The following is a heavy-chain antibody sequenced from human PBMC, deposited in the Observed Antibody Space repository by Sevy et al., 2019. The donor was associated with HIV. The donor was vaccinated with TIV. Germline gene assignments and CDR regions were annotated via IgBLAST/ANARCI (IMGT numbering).Heavy chain of an antibody. CDR1: GYSLTKLS. Sequence: ASVKVSCKVSGYSLTKLSMHWVRQAPGKGLEWMGGFDPEDGETIYAQKFQGRVTMTEDTSTDTAYMELSSLRSEDTAVYYCATLYYYGSGSPRWWFDPWGQGSLVTVSS. CDR2: FDPEDGET. CDR3: ATLYYYGSGSPRWWFDP. D-gene: IGHD3-10*01. V-gene: IGHV1-24*01. J-gene: IGHJ5*02.